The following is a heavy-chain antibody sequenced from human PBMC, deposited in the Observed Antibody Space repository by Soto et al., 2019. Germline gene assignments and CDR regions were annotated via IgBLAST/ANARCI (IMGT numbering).Heavy chain of an antibody. CDR2: FSAGGRA. J-gene: IGHJ4*02. D-gene: IGHD2-15*01. V-gene: IGHV3-23*01. CDR3: AKESMPDHYSDTLFDY. CDR1: GFSFSRYA. Sequence: QLLESGGGLVQPGGSLRLSCEASGFSFSRYAVSWVRQAPGKGLEWVSTFSAGGRAYYADSVKGRFTIAKDTSKNTLHLQASSLRAEDTAVYYCAKESMPDHYSDTLFDYWGQGTRVTVSS.